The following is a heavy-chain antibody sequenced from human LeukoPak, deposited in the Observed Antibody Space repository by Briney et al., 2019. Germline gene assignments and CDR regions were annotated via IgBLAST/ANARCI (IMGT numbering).Heavy chain of an antibody. V-gene: IGHV3-23*01. CDR2: ISGSGGAT. Sequence: GGSLRLSCVASGFTFNTYGMSWVRQAPGKGLEWVSGISGSGGATYYADSVKGRFTISRDNSKNTLFLQMNSLRADDTAIYYCAKRDFWGQGTLVTVSS. CDR3: AKRDF. CDR1: GFTFNTYG. J-gene: IGHJ4*02.